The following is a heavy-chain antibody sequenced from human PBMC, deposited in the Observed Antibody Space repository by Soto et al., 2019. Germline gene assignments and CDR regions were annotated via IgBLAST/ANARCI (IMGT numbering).Heavy chain of an antibody. V-gene: IGHV5-51*01. CDR3: ARSSIAAREDYYYYGMDV. CDR1: VYSFTSYW. CDR2: IYPCDSDT. D-gene: IGHD6-6*01. J-gene: IGHJ6*02. Sequence: PWESLKISCKFFVYSFTSYWIGWFRQIPGKGLEWMGIIYPCDSDTRYIPSFQGQVTISADKSISTAYLQWSSLKASDTAMYYCARSSIAAREDYYYYGMDVWGQGTTVTVSS.